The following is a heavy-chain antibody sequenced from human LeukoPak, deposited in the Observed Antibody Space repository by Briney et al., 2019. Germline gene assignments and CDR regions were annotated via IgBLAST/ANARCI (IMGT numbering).Heavy chain of an antibody. D-gene: IGHD2-8*01. CDR1: GFTFNNAW. CDR3: ARDLGYCTNGVCHTRFDY. V-gene: IGHV3-23*01. CDR2: ISGSGGST. Sequence: GGSLRLSCAASGFTFNNAWMNWVRQAPGKGLEWVSAISGSGGSTYYADSVKGRFTISRDNSKNTLYLQMNSLRAEDTAVYYCARDLGYCTNGVCHTRFDYWGQGTLVAVSS. J-gene: IGHJ4*02.